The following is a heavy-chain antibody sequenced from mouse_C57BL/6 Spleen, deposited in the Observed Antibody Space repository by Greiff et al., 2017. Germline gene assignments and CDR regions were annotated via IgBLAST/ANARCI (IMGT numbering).Heavy chain of an antibody. CDR1: GYTFTDHT. Sequence: LQESDAELVKPGASVKISCKVSGYTFTDHTIHWMKQRPEQGLEWIGYIYPRDGSTKYNEKFKGKATLTADKSSSTAYMQLNSLTSEDSAVYFCARGYYYGSSYEGSFDYWGQGTTLTVSS. CDR3: ARGYYYGSSYEGSFDY. J-gene: IGHJ2*01. V-gene: IGHV1-78*01. CDR2: IYPRDGST. D-gene: IGHD1-1*01.